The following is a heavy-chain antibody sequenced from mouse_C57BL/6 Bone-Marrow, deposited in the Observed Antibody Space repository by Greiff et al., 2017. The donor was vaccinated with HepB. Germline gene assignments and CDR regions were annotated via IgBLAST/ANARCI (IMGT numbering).Heavy chain of an antibody. CDR3: ARLYYSNSYYAMDY. CDR2: IYPGSGST. V-gene: IGHV1-55*01. D-gene: IGHD2-5*01. J-gene: IGHJ4*01. Sequence: QVQLQQPGAELVKPGASVKMSCKASGYTFTSYWITWVKQRPGQGLEWIGDIYPGSGSTNYNEKFKSKATLTVDTSYSTAYMQLSSLTSEDSAVYYCARLYYSNSYYAMDYWGQGTSVTVSS. CDR1: GYTFTSYW.